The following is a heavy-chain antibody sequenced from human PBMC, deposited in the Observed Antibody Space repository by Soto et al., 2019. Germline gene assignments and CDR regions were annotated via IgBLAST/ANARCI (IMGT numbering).Heavy chain of an antibody. CDR3: ARASYGDSEPIDY. Sequence: GGSLRLSCAASGVTFSSYAMSWVRQAPGKGLEWVSAISGSGGSTYYADSVKGRFTISRDNSKNTLYLQMNSLRAEDTAVYYCARASYGDSEPIDYWGQGTLVTVSS. V-gene: IGHV3-23*01. D-gene: IGHD4-17*01. J-gene: IGHJ4*02. CDR2: ISGSGGST. CDR1: GVTFSSYA.